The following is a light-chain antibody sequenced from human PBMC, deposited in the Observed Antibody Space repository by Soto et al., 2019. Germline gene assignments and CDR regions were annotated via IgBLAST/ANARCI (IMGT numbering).Light chain of an antibody. CDR3: LQHNSYLMYT. CDR1: QGISNY. J-gene: IGKJ2*01. V-gene: IGKV1D-17*01. CDR2: AAS. Sequence: NIPMTQSPSAMSASVGDRVTITCRARQGISNYLAWFQQKPGKVPKHLIYAASSLQSGVPSRFSGSGSGTEFTLTISSLQPEDFATYYCLQHNSYLMYTFGQGTKLEIK.